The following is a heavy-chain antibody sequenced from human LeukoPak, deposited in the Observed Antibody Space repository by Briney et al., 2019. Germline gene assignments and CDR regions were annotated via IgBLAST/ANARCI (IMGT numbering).Heavy chain of an antibody. CDR2: IYHSGST. J-gene: IGHJ4*02. CDR1: GGSISSGGYY. V-gene: IGHV4-30-2*01. D-gene: IGHD3-16*02. Sequence: SETLSLTCTVSGGSISSGGYYWSWIRQPPGKGLEWIGYIYHSGSTYYNPSLKSRVTISVDTSKNQFSLKLSSVTAADTAVYYCARAIVKIFDYWGQGTLVTVSS. CDR3: ARAIVKIFDY.